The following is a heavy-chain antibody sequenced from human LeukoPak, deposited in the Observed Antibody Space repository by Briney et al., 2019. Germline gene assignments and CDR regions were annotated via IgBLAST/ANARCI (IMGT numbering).Heavy chain of an antibody. CDR1: GGSISSYY. V-gene: IGHV4-59*01. CDR3: ARVLAGGSGSAFDY. D-gene: IGHD3-10*01. CDR2: IHYSGST. J-gene: IGHJ4*02. Sequence: PSETLSLTCAVSGGSISSYYWSWIRQPPGKGLEWIGYIHYSGSTNYNPSLKSRVTISVDTYKNQFSLRLSSVTAADTAVYYCARVLAGGSGSAFDYWGQGILVIVSS.